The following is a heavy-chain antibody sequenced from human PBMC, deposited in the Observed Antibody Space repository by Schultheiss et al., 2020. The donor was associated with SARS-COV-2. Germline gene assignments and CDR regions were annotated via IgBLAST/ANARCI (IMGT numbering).Heavy chain of an antibody. CDR3: ATAPYTSGWFDY. V-gene: IGHV3-21*01. CDR1: GFTFDDYA. J-gene: IGHJ4*02. Sequence: GGSLRLSCAASGFTFDDYAMHWVRQAPGKGLEWVSSISSSSSYIYYADSVKGRFTISRDNSKNTLYLQMNSLRAEDTAVYYCATAPYTSGWFDYWGRGTLVTVSS. D-gene: IGHD6-19*01. CDR2: ISSSSSYI.